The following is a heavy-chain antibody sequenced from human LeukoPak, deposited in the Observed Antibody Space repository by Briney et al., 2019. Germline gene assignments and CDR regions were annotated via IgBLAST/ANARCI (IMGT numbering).Heavy chain of an antibody. D-gene: IGHD6-19*01. CDR1: GFTFSSYG. V-gene: IGHV3-23*01. J-gene: IGHJ4*02. Sequence: GGSLRLSCAASGFTFSSYGMSWVRQAPGRGLEWDSSISYSGGSTYYSDSIEGRFTISRDNSKNTLYMQINSLRAEDTAIYYCAKDHLPGIVVADRDYWGQGTLVTVSS. CDR3: AKDHLPGIVVADRDY. CDR2: ISYSGGST.